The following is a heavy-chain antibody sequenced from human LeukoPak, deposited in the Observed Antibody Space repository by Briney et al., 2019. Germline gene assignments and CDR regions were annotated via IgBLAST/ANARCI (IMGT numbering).Heavy chain of an antibody. V-gene: IGHV1-45*02. CDR1: GYTFTYRY. Sequence: ASVKVSCKASGYTFTYRYLHWVRQAPGQALEWMGWITPFNGSTNYAQKFQDRVTITRDRSMSTAYMELSSLRSEDTAMYYCARSPTGTTPYFDYWGQGTLVTVSS. CDR2: ITPFNGST. CDR3: ARSPTGTTPYFDY. D-gene: IGHD1-7*01. J-gene: IGHJ4*02.